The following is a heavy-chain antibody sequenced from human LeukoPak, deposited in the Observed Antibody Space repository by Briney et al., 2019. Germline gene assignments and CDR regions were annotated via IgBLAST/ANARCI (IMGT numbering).Heavy chain of an antibody. J-gene: IGHJ4*02. CDR1: GFTFSSYW. CDR3: ARGENRAYYYGSGSYY. Sequence: GGSLRLSCAASGFTFSSYWMHWVRQAPGKGLVWVSRINSDVSSTSYADSVKGRFTISRDNAKNTLYLQMNSLRAEDTAVYYCARGENRAYYYGSGSYYWGQGTPVTVSS. D-gene: IGHD3-10*01. CDR2: INSDVSST. V-gene: IGHV3-74*01.